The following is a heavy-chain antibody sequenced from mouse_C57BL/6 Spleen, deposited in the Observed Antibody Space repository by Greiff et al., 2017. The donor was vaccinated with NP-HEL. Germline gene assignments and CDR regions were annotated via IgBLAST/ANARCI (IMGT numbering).Heavy chain of an antibody. D-gene: IGHD4-1*01. CDR2: IRLKSDNYAT. Sequence: EVQLQESGGGLVQPGGSMKLSCVASGFTFSNYWMNWVRQSPEKGLEWVAQIRLKSDNYATHYAESVKGRFTISRDDSKSSVYLQMNNLRAEDTGIYYCTKDWAWFAYWGQGTLVTVSA. V-gene: IGHV6-3*01. CDR1: GFTFSNYW. J-gene: IGHJ3*01. CDR3: TKDWAWFAY.